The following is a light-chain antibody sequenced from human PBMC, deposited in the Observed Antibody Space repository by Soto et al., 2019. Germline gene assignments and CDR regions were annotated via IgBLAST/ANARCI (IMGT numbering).Light chain of an antibody. CDR2: TVS. CDR3: QQFNSSPFT. J-gene: IGKJ4*01. V-gene: IGKV1-9*01. CDR1: QDIRSS. Sequence: DIQLTQSPSFLSASVGDRLTITCRASQDIRSSLAWYQQKPGKAPNLIIYTVSTLQSGDPSRFSGSRSGTEFTLTISSLQPEDFATYYCQQFNSSPFTFGGGTKVEI.